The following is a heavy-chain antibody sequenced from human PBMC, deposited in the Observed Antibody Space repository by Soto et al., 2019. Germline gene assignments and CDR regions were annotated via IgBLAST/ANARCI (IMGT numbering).Heavy chain of an antibody. CDR1: GGSFTSNNW. CDR3: ASRDPGTSVDY. J-gene: IGHJ4*02. V-gene: IGHV4-4*02. Sequence: SATRSITCAVSGGSFTSNNWWTWVRQPPGQWLEWIGEIYRTGSTNYNPSLKSRVTISLDKSENQFSLKVTSLTAADTAVYYCASRDPGTSVDYWGQGTLVTVSS. D-gene: IGHD1-7*01. CDR2: IYRTGST.